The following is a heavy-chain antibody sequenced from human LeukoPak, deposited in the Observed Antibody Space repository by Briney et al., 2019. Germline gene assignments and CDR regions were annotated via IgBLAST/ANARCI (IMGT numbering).Heavy chain of an antibody. Sequence: ASVKVSCKASGGTFSSYAISWVRQAPGQGLEWMGRIIPILGIANYAQKFQGRVTITADKSTSTAYMELSGLRSEDTAVYYCARDQYYGSGSYLSLYYYGMDVWGQGTTVTVSS. CDR3: ARDQYYGSGSYLSLYYYGMDV. V-gene: IGHV1-69*04. J-gene: IGHJ6*02. D-gene: IGHD3-10*01. CDR2: IIPILGIA. CDR1: GGTFSSYA.